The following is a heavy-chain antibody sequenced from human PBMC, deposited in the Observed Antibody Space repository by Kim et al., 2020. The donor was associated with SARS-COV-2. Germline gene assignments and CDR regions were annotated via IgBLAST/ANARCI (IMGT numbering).Heavy chain of an antibody. J-gene: IGHJ4*02. D-gene: IGHD5-12*01. CDR3: ATWLQSHFDY. CDR1: GFAFSSHA. V-gene: IGHV3-23*01. CDR2: IDGPTTNT. Sequence: GGSLRLSCRTSGFAFSSHAMMWVRQTPEKGLEWVATIDGPTTNTHYPDSVKGRFTISRDNSQNTVYLHMSSLRAEDTAIYYCATWLQSHFDYWGQRTLVT.